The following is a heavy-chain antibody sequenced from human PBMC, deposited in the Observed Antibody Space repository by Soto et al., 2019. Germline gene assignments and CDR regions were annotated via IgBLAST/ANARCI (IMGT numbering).Heavy chain of an antibody. Sequence: QVQLVQSGAEVKKPGASVKVSCKASGYTFTSYPMHWVRQAPGQRLEWMGWINAGNGNTKYSQKFQGRVTITRDTSASTAYMELSSLRSEDTAVYYCARVISFGGVILDAFDIWGQGTMVTVSS. CDR2: INAGNGNT. CDR3: ARVISFGGVILDAFDI. V-gene: IGHV1-3*01. CDR1: GYTFTSYP. D-gene: IGHD3-16*02. J-gene: IGHJ3*02.